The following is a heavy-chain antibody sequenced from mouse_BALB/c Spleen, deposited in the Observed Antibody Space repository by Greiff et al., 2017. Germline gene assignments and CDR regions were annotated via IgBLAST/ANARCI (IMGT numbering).Heavy chain of an antibody. Sequence: EVMLVESGGGLVKPGGSLKLSCAASGFTFSSYAMSWVRQSPEKRLEWVAEISSGGSYTYYPDTVTGRFTISRDNAKNTLYLEMSSLRSEDTAMYYCARREYGNYRYAMDYWGQGTSVTVSS. CDR2: ISSGGSYT. J-gene: IGHJ4*01. CDR3: ARREYGNYRYAMDY. D-gene: IGHD2-10*02. CDR1: GFTFSSYA. V-gene: IGHV5-9-4*01.